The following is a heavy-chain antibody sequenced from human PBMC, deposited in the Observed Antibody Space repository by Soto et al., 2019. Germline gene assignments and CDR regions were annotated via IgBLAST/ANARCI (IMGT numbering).Heavy chain of an antibody. J-gene: IGHJ4*02. CDR2: IIPILGIA. CDR3: ARSKGRGLQAEFDY. V-gene: IGHV1-69*02. CDR1: GGTLSSYT. D-gene: IGHD5-12*01. Sequence: QVQLVQSGAEVKKPGSSVKVSCKASGGTLSSYTISWVRQAPGQGLEWMGRIIPILGIANYAQKFQGRVTITADKSMSTSYMELSSRRSEDTAVYYCARSKGRGLQAEFDYWGQGTLVTVSS.